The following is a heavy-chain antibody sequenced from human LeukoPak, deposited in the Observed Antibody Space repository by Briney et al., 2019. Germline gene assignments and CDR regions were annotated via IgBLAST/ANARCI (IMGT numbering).Heavy chain of an antibody. CDR3: ASMTTVTGFDY. V-gene: IGHV4-59*01. D-gene: IGHD4-17*01. Sequence: SVTLSLTCTVSGGSISSYYWSWIRQPPGKGLEWIGYIYYSGSTNYNPSLKSRVTISVDTSKNQFSLKLSSVTAADTAVYYCASMTTVTGFDYWGQGTLVTVSS. CDR2: IYYSGST. J-gene: IGHJ4*02. CDR1: GGSISSYY.